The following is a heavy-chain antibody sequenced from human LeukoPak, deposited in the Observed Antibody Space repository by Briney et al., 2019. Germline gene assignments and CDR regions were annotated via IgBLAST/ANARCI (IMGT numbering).Heavy chain of an antibody. CDR2: ISSTGGSI. D-gene: IGHD3-22*01. V-gene: IGHV3-48*03. CDR3: ARGYYTDPADY. J-gene: IGHJ4*02. CDR1: GFTFSSCE. Sequence: GGSLRLSCAASGFTFSSCEMNWVRQAPGKGLEWVSYISSTGGSIYYADSVKGRFTISRDNAKNSLSLQMNSLRVEDTALYYCARGYYTDPADYWGQGTLVTVSS.